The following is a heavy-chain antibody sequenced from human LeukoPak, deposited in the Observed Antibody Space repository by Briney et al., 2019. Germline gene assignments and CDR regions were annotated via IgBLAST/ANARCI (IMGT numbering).Heavy chain of an antibody. V-gene: IGHV3-23*01. J-gene: IGHJ5*02. CDR3: AKGDYGDYVGPWFDP. CDR1: GFTFSSYA. CDR2: ISGSGGST. D-gene: IGHD4-17*01. Sequence: GSLRLSCAASGFTFSSYAMSWVRQAPGKGLEWVSAISGSGGSTYYADSVKGRFTISRDNSKNTLYLQMNSLRAEDTAVYYCAKGDYGDYVGPWFDPWGQGTLVTVSS.